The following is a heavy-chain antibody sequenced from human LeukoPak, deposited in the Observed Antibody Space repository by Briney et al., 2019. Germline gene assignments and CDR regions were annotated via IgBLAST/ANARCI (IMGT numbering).Heavy chain of an antibody. Sequence: SGTLSLTCSVSGGSISSGSYYWRWIRQPAGKGLEWIGRIYTSGSTNYNPSLKSRVTISVDTSKNQFSLKLSSVTAADTAVYYCARGYGSGSRFDYWGQGTLVTVSS. V-gene: IGHV4-61*02. J-gene: IGHJ4*02. CDR2: IYTSGST. D-gene: IGHD3-10*01. CDR3: ARGYGSGSRFDY. CDR1: GGSISSGSYY.